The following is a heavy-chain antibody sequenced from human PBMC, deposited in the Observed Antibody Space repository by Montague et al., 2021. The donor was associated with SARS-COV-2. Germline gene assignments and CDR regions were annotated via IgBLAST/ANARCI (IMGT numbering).Heavy chain of an antibody. CDR1: GGPISSSSYY. D-gene: IGHD3-3*01. CDR3: ARQKMGSVTIFGVVMHDRWFDP. J-gene: IGHJ5*02. V-gene: IGHV4-39*01. CDR2: IYYSGST. Sequence: SETLSLTCTVSGGPISSSSYYWGWIRQPPGKGLEWIGNIYYSGSTYYNPSLKSRVTISVDTSKNQFSLKLSSVTAADTAVYYCARQKMGSVTIFGVVMHDRWFDPRGQGTLVTVSS.